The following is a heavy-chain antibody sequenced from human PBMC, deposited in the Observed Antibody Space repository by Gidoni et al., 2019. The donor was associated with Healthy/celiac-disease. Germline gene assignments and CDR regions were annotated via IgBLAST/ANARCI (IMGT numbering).Heavy chain of an antibody. V-gene: IGHV3-33*01. CDR3: ARGFGYLDP. J-gene: IGHJ5*02. D-gene: IGHD3-16*01. CDR2: IWDDGSNK. CDR1: GFTFSSYG. Sequence: QVQLVESGGGVVQPGRSLRLSCAASGFTFSSYGMHWVRQAPGKGLEWVAVIWDDGSNKYYADSVKGRFTISRDNSKNTLYLQMNSLRAEDTAVYYCARGFGYLDPWGQGTLVTVSS.